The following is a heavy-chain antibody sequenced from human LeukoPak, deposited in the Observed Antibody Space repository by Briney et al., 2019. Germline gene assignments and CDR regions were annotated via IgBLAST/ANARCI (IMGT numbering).Heavy chain of an antibody. D-gene: IGHD3-22*01. CDR2: ISGSSTYI. V-gene: IGHV3-21*01. CDR3: ATKGYFDSSGYYYTVNY. CDR1: GFTFSDYS. Sequence: GGSLRLSCAASGFTFSDYSMSWVRQAPGKGLEWVSSISGSSTYIYYADSVKGRFTISRVNAKNSLYLQMNSLRAEDTAVYYCATKGYFDSSGYYYTVNYWGQGTLVTVSS. J-gene: IGHJ4*02.